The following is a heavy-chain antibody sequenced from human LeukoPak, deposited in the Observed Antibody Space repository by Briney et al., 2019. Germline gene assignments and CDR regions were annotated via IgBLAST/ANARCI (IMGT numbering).Heavy chain of an antibody. CDR3: ARAGWYRFDY. Sequence: GGSLRLSCVASGFTFSGYWMHWVRQAPGKGLVWVARMNSDGTTTNYADSVKGRFTISRDYAKNTLFLQMNSLGAEDTAVYYCARAGWYRFDYWGQGTVVTVSS. V-gene: IGHV3-74*01. CDR1: GFTFSGYW. D-gene: IGHD6-19*01. J-gene: IGHJ4*02. CDR2: MNSDGTTT.